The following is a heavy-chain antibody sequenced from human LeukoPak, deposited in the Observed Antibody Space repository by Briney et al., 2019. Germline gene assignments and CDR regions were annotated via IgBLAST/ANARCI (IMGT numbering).Heavy chain of an antibody. CDR1: GGSISSGSYY. V-gene: IGHV4-61*02. CDR3: ARDREYDSSGYYPYYYYYYMDV. CDR2: IYTSGST. J-gene: IGHJ6*03. D-gene: IGHD3-22*01. Sequence: TTSETLSLTCTVSGGSISSGSYYWSWIRQPAGKGLEWIGRIYTSGSTNYNPSLKSRVTISVDTSMNQFSLKLSSVTAADTAVYYCARDREYDSSGYYPYYYYYYMDVWGKGTTVTVSS.